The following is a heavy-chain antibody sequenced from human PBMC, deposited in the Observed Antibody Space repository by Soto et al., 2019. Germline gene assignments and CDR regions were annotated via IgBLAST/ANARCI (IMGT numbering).Heavy chain of an antibody. CDR1: GGTFCSHG. Sequence: ASVKVSCKASGGTFCSHGVAWVRQAPGQGLEWMGGFIAMLGTPTYAKKVQGRATITADESLTSSYLELRSLRSEDTAVYFCARGAMAKFDYWGQGTVVTVSS. CDR3: ARGAMAKFDY. D-gene: IGHD5-18*01. CDR2: FIAMLGTP. J-gene: IGHJ4*02. V-gene: IGHV1-69*13.